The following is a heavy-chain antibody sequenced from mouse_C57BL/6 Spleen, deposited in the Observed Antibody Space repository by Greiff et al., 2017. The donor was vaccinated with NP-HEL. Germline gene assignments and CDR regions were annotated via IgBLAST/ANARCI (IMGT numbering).Heavy chain of an antibody. CDR3: ERCSDYYGSRSWFAY. Sequence: QVQLQQSGAELARPGASVKLSCKASGYTFTSYGISWVKQRTGQGLEWIGEIYPRSGNTYYNEKFKGKATLTADKSSSTAYMELRSLTSEDSEVYCCERCSDYYGSRSWFAYWGQGTLVTVSA. J-gene: IGHJ3*01. CDR2: IYPRSGNT. V-gene: IGHV1-81*01. CDR1: GYTFTSYG. D-gene: IGHD1-1*01.